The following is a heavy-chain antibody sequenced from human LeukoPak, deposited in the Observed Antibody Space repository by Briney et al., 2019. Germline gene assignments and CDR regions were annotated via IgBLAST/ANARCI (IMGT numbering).Heavy chain of an antibody. CDR1: TFTFSTSG. J-gene: IGHJ4*02. CDR3: ATYSGYDRIFDY. Sequence: PGGFLRLSCVASTFTFSTSGMNWVRQAPGKGLEWVSYISGSSNAINYAGSVKGRFTVSRDNAKNSLYLQMNSLRAEDTAVYYCATYSGYDRIFDYWGQGTLVTVSS. CDR2: ISGSSNAI. D-gene: IGHD5-12*01. V-gene: IGHV3-48*01.